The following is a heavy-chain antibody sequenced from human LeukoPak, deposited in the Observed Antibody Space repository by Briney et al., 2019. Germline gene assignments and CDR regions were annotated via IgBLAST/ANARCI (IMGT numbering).Heavy chain of an antibody. CDR1: GGTFSSYA. D-gene: IGHD6-19*01. CDR3: ARVDSSAWYFDF. V-gene: IGHV1-69*04. Sequence: ASVKVSCKASGGTFSSYAISWVRQAPGQGLEWMGRIIPILGIANYAQKFQGRVTITADKSTSTAYMELSSLRSEDTAVYYCARVDSSAWYFDFWGQGTLVTVSS. J-gene: IGHJ4*02. CDR2: IIPILGIA.